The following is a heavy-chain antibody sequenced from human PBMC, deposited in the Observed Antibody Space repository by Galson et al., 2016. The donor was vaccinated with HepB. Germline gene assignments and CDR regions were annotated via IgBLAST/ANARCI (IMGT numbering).Heavy chain of an antibody. J-gene: IGHJ4*02. CDR1: GFSFSSYS. Sequence: SLRLSCAASGFSFSSYSMNWVRQAPGKGLEWVSYISSTSSPTIYYADSVKGRFIISRDNAKNSLYLQMNSLRDEDTAVYYCARGVGPAYMDVWGQGTLVTVSS. CDR2: ISSTSSPTI. CDR3: ARGVGPAYMDV. D-gene: IGHD2-21*01. V-gene: IGHV3-48*02.